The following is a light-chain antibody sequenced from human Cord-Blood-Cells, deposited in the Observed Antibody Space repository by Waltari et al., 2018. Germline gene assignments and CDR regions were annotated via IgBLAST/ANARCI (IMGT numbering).Light chain of an antibody. CDR3: PQSYSTPLT. Sequence: DFQMTQSPSSLSASVVDRVTITCRASQSISSYLNWYQQKPGKAPKLLIYSASSLQSGVPSRFSGSGSGTDCTLTISSLQPEDFATYYCPQSYSTPLTFGGGTKVEIK. CDR1: QSISSY. J-gene: IGKJ4*01. CDR2: SAS. V-gene: IGKV1-39*01.